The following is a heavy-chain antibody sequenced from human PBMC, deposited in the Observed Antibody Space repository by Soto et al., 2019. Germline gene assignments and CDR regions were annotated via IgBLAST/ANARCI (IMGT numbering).Heavy chain of an antibody. V-gene: IGHV3-7*05. Sequence: GGSLRLSCAASGFTFSSYWMSWVRQAPGKGLEWVANIKQDGSEKYYVDSVKGRFTISRDNAKNSLYLQMNSLRAEDMDGYCCARDWVYYDILTGYYRGALDYWGQGTLVTVSS. CDR1: GFTFSSYW. CDR2: IKQDGSEK. CDR3: ARDWVYYDILTGYYRGALDY. J-gene: IGHJ4*02. D-gene: IGHD3-9*01.